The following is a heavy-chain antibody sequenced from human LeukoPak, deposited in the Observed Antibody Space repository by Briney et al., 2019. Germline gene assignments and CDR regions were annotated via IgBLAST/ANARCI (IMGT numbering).Heavy chain of an antibody. CDR1: GYTFTGYY. CDR3: ARDFAGSMGY. Sequence: ASVKVSCKASGYTFTGYYMHWVRQAPGQGLEWMGSINPNSCGTNYAQQFQGRVTMTRATSISTAYMELSRLRSDDTAVYYCARDFAGSMGYWGQGTLVTVSS. CDR2: INPNSCGT. D-gene: IGHD3-10*01. J-gene: IGHJ4*02. V-gene: IGHV1-2*02.